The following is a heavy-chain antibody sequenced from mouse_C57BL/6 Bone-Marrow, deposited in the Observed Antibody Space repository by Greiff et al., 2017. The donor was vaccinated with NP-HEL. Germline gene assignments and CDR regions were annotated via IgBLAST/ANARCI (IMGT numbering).Heavy chain of an antibody. J-gene: IGHJ4*01. Sequence: QVQLKESGPGLVQPSQSLSITCTVSGFSLTSYGVHWVRQSPGKGLEWLGVIWRGGSTDYNAAFMSRLSITKDNSKSQVFFKMNSLQADDTAIYYCAKTFITTRYYAMDDWGQGTSVTVSS. D-gene: IGHD1-1*01. CDR1: GFSLTSYG. CDR2: IWRGGST. V-gene: IGHV2-5*01. CDR3: AKTFITTRYYAMDD.